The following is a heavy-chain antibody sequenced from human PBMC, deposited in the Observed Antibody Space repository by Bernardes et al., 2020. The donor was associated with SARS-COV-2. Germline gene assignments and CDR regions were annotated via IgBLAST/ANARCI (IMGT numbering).Heavy chain of an antibody. CDR2: LTYDGTKT. Sequence: GGSLRLSCVASGFKFGVHAIHWVCQAPGKGLEWVAALTYDGTKTSYADSVKGRFTISRDNAKNSLHLQVNSLRAEDTALYYCVRGYLYGPFDFWGQGILVTVSS. CDR3: VRGYLYGPFDF. D-gene: IGHD5-18*01. CDR1: GFKFGVHA. V-gene: IGHV3-30*03. J-gene: IGHJ4*02.